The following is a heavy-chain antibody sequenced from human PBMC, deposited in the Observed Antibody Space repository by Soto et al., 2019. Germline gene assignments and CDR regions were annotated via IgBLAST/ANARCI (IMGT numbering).Heavy chain of an antibody. J-gene: IGHJ6*02. D-gene: IGHD2-2*01. Sequence: PGGSLRLSCAASGFTFSSYAMSWVRQAPGKGLEWVSAISGSGGSTYYADSVKGRFTISRDNSKNTLYLQMNSLRAEDTAVYYCAKARNLLGYCSSTSCYYGMDVWGQGTTVTVSS. CDR3: AKARNLLGYCSSTSCYYGMDV. CDR1: GFTFSSYA. V-gene: IGHV3-23*01. CDR2: ISGSGGST.